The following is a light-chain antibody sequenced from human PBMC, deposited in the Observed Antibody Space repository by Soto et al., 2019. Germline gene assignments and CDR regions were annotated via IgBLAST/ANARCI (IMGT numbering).Light chain of an antibody. CDR3: QQYESTPPT. CDR1: QRVFFSSNNKNY. Sequence: DILINQSPDSLAVFLGERAPINCKSSQRVFFSSNNKNYLAWYQQRPGQPPKLLIYWASTRESGVPDRFSGSGSGTDFTLTITSLQAEDVAVYYCQQYESTPPTFGQGTKLEIK. J-gene: IGKJ2*01. V-gene: IGKV4-1*01. CDR2: WAS.